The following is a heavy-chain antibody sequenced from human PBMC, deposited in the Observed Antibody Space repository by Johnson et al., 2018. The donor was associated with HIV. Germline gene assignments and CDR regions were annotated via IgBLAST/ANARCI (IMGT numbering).Heavy chain of an antibody. J-gene: IGHJ3*02. CDR1: GFTFSSYG. CDR2: ISYDGSNK. V-gene: IGHV3-30*03. D-gene: IGHD3-22*01. CDR3: ARGSSYYYDSSGYAFDI. Sequence: QVQLVESGGGVVQPGRSLRLSCAASGFTFSSYGMHWVRQAPGKGLEWVAVISYDGSNKYYADSVKGRFTISRDNSKNTLYLQMNSLRAGDTAVYYCARGSSYYYDSSGYAFDIWGQGTMVTVSS.